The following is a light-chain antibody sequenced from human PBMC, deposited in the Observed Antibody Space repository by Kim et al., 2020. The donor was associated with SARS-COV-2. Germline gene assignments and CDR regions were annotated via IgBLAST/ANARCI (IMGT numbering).Light chain of an antibody. CDR1: QSVSSSY. V-gene: IGKV3-20*01. CDR3: QQYGSSPDT. CDR2: GAS. Sequence: EIVLTQSPGTLSLSPGDRATLSCRASQSVSSSYLAWYQQKPGQAPRLLIYGASSRATGIPDRFSGSGSGTDFTLTISRLEPEDFAVYYCQQYGSSPDTFGQGTKLEI. J-gene: IGKJ2*01.